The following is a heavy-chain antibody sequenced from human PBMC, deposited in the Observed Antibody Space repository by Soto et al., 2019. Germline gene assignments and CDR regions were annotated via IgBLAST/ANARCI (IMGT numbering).Heavy chain of an antibody. Sequence: GGPRRLSCVASGFNFSNYWMTWARQAPGKGLEWVANINQHGTEKFYVDSVEGRFSISRDNAYHSVYLQMNSLRAEDTAIYYCATDFLDYWGQGTSVTVSS. V-gene: IGHV3-7*05. CDR2: INQHGTEK. J-gene: IGHJ4*02. CDR1: GFNFSNYW. CDR3: ATDFLDY.